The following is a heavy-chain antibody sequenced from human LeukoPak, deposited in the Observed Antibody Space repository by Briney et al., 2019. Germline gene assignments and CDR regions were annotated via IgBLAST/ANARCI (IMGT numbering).Heavy chain of an antibody. V-gene: IGHV3-30-3*01. Sequence: PGGSLRLSCAASGFTFSSYAMHWVRQAPGKGLEWVAVISYDGSNKSYADSVKGRFTISRDNSKNSLYLQLNSLRAEDTAVYYCAKDGSRITIFGVVISTASYYGMTSGAKGPRSPSP. D-gene: IGHD3-3*01. CDR1: GFTFSSYA. CDR3: AKDGSRITIFGVVISTASYYGMTS. CDR2: ISYDGSNK. J-gene: IGHJ6*02.